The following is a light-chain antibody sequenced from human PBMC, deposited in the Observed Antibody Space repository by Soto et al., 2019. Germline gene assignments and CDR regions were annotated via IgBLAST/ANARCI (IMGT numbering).Light chain of an antibody. Sequence: EIVLTQSPGTLSFSPGERATLSCRASQTISKNYIAWYQQKPGRAPRLLIYATSNRATGIADRFSGSGSGTDFSLTISRLEPEDSAVYFCQQYGRTFGQGTKVDIK. CDR2: ATS. V-gene: IGKV3-20*01. CDR1: QTISKNY. J-gene: IGKJ1*01. CDR3: QQYGRT.